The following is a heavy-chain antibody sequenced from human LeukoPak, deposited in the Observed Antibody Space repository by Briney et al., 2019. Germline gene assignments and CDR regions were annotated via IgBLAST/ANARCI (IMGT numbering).Heavy chain of an antibody. CDR3: ARVVSSSSGVDY. Sequence: PGGSLRLSCAPSGFTFSSYWISGGRQDPGKGLERVANIKQDGSEKYYVDSVKGRFTITRDNAKNSLYLQMNSLRAEDTAVYYCARVVSSSSGVDYWGQGTLVTV. CDR1: GFTFSSYW. J-gene: IGHJ4*02. CDR2: IKQDGSEK. V-gene: IGHV3-7*01. D-gene: IGHD6-6*01.